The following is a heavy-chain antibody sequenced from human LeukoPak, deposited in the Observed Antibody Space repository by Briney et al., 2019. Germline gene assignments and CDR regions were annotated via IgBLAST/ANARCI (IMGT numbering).Heavy chain of an antibody. CDR3: ARQEGFDFWSGYYTGYYSGMDV. D-gene: IGHD3-3*01. Sequence: GESPKISCKGSGYRFTIYWIAWVRPIPGKGLEWMGIIYPGDSVTRYSPSFQGQVTISADESIRTAYLQWRSLKASDTAIYYCARQEGFDFWSGYYTGYYSGMDVWGQGTTVTVSS. CDR2: IYPGDSVT. CDR1: GYRFTIYW. J-gene: IGHJ6*02. V-gene: IGHV5-51*01.